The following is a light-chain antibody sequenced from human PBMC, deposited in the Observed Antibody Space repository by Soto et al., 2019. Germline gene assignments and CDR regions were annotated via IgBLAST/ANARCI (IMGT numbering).Light chain of an antibody. CDR3: QQYGGSPQT. Sequence: EIVLTQSPGTLALSPGEGATLSCRASQSVSKYLAWYQQKPGQAPRLLIYGASSRATGIPDSFSGSGSGTDFTLTISRLEPEDVSVYYCQQYGGSPQTFGQGTKVEIK. CDR2: GAS. CDR1: QSVSKY. J-gene: IGKJ1*01. V-gene: IGKV3-20*01.